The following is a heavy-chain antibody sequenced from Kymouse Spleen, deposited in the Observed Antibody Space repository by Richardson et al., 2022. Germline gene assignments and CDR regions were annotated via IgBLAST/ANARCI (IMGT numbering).Heavy chain of an antibody. Sequence: QVQLQQWGAGLLKPSETLSLTCAVYGGSFSGYYWSWIRQPPGKGLEWIGEINHSGSTNYNPSLKSRVTISVDTSKNQFSLKLSSVTAADTAVYYCAKTMVRGVYFDYWGQGTLVTVSS. CDR3: AKTMVRGVYFDY. V-gene: IGHV4-34*01. D-gene: IGHD3-10*01. CDR1: GGSFSGYY. J-gene: IGHJ4*02. CDR2: INHSGST.